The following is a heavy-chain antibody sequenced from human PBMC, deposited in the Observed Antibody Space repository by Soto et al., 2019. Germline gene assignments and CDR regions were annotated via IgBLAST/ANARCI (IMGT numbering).Heavy chain of an antibody. CDR3: ARKYYDFWSGPVFFDC. CDR2: INHSGST. Sequence: QVQLQQWGAGLLKPSETLSLTCAVYGGSFSGYYWSWIRQPPGKGLEWIGEINHSGSTNYNPSLKSRVTISVDTSNNQFSLKLSSVTSADTAVYYCARKYYDFWSGPVFFDCWGQGTLVTVSS. V-gene: IGHV4-34*01. J-gene: IGHJ4*02. D-gene: IGHD3-3*01. CDR1: GGSFSGYY.